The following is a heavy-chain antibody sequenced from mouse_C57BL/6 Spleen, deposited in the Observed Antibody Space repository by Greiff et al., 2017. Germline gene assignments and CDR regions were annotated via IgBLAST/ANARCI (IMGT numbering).Heavy chain of an antibody. V-gene: IGHV3-6*01. J-gene: IGHJ2*01. CDR1: GYSITSGYY. CDR2: ISYDGSN. CDR3: ARGANWDFDD. D-gene: IGHD4-1*01. Sequence: ESGPGLVKPSQSLSLTCSVTGYSITSGYYWNWIRQFPGNKLEWMGYISYDGSNNYNPSLKNRISITRDTSKNQFFLKLNSVTTEDTATYYCARGANWDFDDWGQGTTLTVSS.